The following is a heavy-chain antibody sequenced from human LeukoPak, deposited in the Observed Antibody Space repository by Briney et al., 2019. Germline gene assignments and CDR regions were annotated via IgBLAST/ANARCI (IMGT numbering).Heavy chain of an antibody. Sequence: GGSLRLSCAASGFTFSSYWMSWVRQAPGKGLEWVANIKQDGSEKYYLDSVKGRLTISRDNAKNSLYLQMNSLRAEDTAVYYCARLLWFGELSGFDYWGQGTLVTVSS. CDR1: GFTFSSYW. CDR3: ARLLWFGELSGFDY. CDR2: IKQDGSEK. D-gene: IGHD3-10*01. J-gene: IGHJ4*02. V-gene: IGHV3-7*05.